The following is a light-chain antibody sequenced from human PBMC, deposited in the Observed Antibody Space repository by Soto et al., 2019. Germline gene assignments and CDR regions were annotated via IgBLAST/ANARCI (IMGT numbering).Light chain of an antibody. J-gene: IGKJ5*01. CDR1: QSFRGL. CDR2: DAY. V-gene: IGKV3-11*01. Sequence: DIVLTQSPVTLSLSPGERATLSCRASQSFRGLLAWYQQKPGQAPRLLIYDAYNRATGIPPRFSGSGSGTDFTLTISSLEPEDSAVYYCQQRHMWPITFGQGTRLENK. CDR3: QQRHMWPIT.